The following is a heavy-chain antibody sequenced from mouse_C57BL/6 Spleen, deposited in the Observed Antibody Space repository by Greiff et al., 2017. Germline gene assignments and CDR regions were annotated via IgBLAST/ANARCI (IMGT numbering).Heavy chain of an antibody. D-gene: IGHD2-4*01. J-gene: IGHJ2*01. V-gene: IGHV3-8*01. CDR2: ISYSGST. CDR1: GYSITSDY. CDR3: ARSIYDDYDSYYFDY. Sequence: VQLQHSGPGLAKPSQTLSLTCSVTGYSITSDYWNWIRKFPGNKLEYMGYISYSGSTYYNPSPKSRISITRDTSKNQYYLQLNSVTTEDTATYYCARSIYDDYDSYYFDYWGQGTTLTVSS.